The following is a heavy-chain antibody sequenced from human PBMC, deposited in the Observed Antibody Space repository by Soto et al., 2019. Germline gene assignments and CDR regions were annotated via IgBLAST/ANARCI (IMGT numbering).Heavy chain of an antibody. Sequence: GASVKVSCKASGYTFTSYDINWVRQATGQGLEWMGWMNPNSGNTGYAQKFQGRVTMARNTSISTAYMELRSLRSEDTAFYYCATSYGSGYRAFDYWGQGALVTVSS. CDR1: GYTFTSYD. D-gene: IGHD3-10*01. CDR3: ATSYGSGYRAFDY. J-gene: IGHJ4*02. V-gene: IGHV1-8*01. CDR2: MNPNSGNT.